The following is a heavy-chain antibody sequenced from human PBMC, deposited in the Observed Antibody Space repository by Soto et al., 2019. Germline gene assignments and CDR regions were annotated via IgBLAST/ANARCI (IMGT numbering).Heavy chain of an antibody. Sequence: EVQLLESGGGLVEPGGSLRLSCTASGLTFSSHDMSWVRQAPGKGLEWVSGMSGSGATTYYANSVKGRFTVSRDNAKNTLYLQINSLRAEDTAVYYCGNHGGSVYYAIDHWGQGTQVTVSS. V-gene: IGHV3-23*01. CDR1: GLTFSSHD. D-gene: IGHD2-15*01. J-gene: IGHJ4*02. CDR3: GNHGGSVYYAIDH. CDR2: MSGSGATT.